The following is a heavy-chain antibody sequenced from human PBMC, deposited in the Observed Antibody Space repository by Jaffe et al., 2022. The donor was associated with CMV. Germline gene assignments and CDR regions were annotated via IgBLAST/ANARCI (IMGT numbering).Heavy chain of an antibody. CDR3: ARDHGGYSSSWYPDY. D-gene: IGHD6-13*01. CDR1: GFTFSDYY. CDR2: ISSSSSYT. Sequence: QVQLVESGGGLVKPGGSLRLSCAASGFTFSDYYMSWIRQAPGKGLEWVSYISSSSSYTNYADSVKGRFTISRDNAKNSLYLQMNSLRAEDTAVYYCARDHGGYSSSWYPDYWGQGTLVTVSS. V-gene: IGHV3-11*06. J-gene: IGHJ4*02.